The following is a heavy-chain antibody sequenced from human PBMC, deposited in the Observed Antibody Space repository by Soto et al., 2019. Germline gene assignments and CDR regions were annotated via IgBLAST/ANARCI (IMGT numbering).Heavy chain of an antibody. Sequence: SETLSLTCTVSGGSISSYYWSWIRQPPGKGLEWIGYIYYSGSTNYNPSLKSRVTISVDTSKNQFPLKLSSVTAADTAVYYCARSSTVTRSHWYFDLWGRGTLVTVSS. D-gene: IGHD4-17*01. J-gene: IGHJ2*01. CDR3: ARSSTVTRSHWYFDL. CDR1: GGSISSYY. V-gene: IGHV4-59*12. CDR2: IYYSGST.